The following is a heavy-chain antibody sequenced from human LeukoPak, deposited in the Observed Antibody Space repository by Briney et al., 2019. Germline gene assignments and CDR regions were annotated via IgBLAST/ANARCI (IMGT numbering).Heavy chain of an antibody. CDR3: ARGSQNSGSYSDAFDI. CDR1: GFTFSSSS. CDR2: ISTSSIYI. J-gene: IGHJ3*02. D-gene: IGHD1-26*01. Sequence: GGSLRLSCAASGFTFSSSSMHWVRQAPGKGLEWASSISTSSIYIYYADSMKGRFTISRDNAKNSLFLQMNSLRAEDTAVYYCARGSQNSGSYSDAFDIWGQGTMVTVSS. V-gene: IGHV3-21*01.